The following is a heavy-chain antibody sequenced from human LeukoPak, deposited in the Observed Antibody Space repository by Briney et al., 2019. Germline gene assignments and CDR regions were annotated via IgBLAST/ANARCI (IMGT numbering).Heavy chain of an antibody. Sequence: PGGSLRLSCAASGFTFSSYWMHWVRQAPGKGLVWVSRINSDGSSTSYADSVKGRFTISRDNAKNTLYLQMNSLRAEDTAVYYCAGVTYVDYGGDYWARETLVPVP. D-gene: IGHD4-23*01. V-gene: IGHV3-74*01. CDR2: INSDGSST. J-gene: IGHJ4*02. CDR3: AGVTYVDYGGDY. CDR1: GFTFSSYW.